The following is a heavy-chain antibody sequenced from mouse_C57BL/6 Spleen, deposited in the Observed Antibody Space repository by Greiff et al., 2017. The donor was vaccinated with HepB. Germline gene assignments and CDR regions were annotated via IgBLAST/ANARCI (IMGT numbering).Heavy chain of an antibody. CDR1: GYTFTSYW. CDR3: ARTYGSSCYYLDY. V-gene: IGHV1-69*01. Sequence: QVQLQQPGAELVMPGASVKLSCKASGYTFTSYWMHWVKQRPGQGLEWIGEIDPSDSYTNYNQKFKGKSPLTVDKSSSTAYMQLSSLTSEDSAVYYCARTYGSSCYYLDYWGQGTTLTVSS. D-gene: IGHD1-1*01. J-gene: IGHJ2*01. CDR2: IDPSDSYT.